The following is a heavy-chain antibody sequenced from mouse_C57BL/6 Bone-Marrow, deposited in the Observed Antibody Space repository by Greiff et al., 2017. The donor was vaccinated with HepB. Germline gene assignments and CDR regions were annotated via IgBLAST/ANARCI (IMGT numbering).Heavy chain of an antibody. CDR3: AITGTYAMDY. Sequence: QVQLQQSGAELVMPGASVKLSCKASGYTFTSYWMHWVKQRPGQGLEWIGEIDPSDSYTNYNQKFKGKSTLTVDKSSSTAYMQLSSLTSEDSAVYYCAITGTYAMDYWGQGTSVTVSS. D-gene: IGHD4-1*01. CDR1: GYTFTSYW. CDR2: IDPSDSYT. J-gene: IGHJ4*01. V-gene: IGHV1-69*01.